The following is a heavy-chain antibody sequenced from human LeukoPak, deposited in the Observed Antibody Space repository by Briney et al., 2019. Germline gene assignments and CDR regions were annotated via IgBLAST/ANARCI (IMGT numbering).Heavy chain of an antibody. D-gene: IGHD6-25*01. CDR3: LCRGISGRSAARAPAY. Sequence: GGSLRLSCTTSGISFGEYAMSWVRQAPGKGLEWLGFIRTKPYGETTEYAASVRGRVTISRDDTTSIAYLQMNSLKADDTAIYCCLCRGISGRSAARAPAYWGQGTLVTVSS. V-gene: IGHV3-49*04. CDR2: IRTKPYGETT. J-gene: IGHJ4*02. CDR1: GISFGEYA.